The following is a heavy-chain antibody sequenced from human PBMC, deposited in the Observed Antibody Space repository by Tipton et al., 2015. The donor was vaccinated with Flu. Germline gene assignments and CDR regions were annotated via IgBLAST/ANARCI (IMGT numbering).Heavy chain of an antibody. V-gene: IGHV4-4*07. CDR2: IYTSGST. J-gene: IGHJ4*02. CDR1: GGSISSYY. Sequence: TLSLTCTVSGGSISSYYWSWIRQPAGKGLEWIERIYTSGSTNYNPSLKSRVTMSVDTPKNQFSLKVTSVTAADTAVYYCARASSVGATVIPGYFDYWGQGTLVTVSS. D-gene: IGHD1-26*01. CDR3: ARASSVGATVIPGYFDY.